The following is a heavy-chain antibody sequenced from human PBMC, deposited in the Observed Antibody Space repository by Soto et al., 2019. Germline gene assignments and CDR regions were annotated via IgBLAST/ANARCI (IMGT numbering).Heavy chain of an antibody. J-gene: IGHJ5*02. D-gene: IGHD1-1*01. Sequence: ASVKVSCKASGYTFTSYDINWVRQATGHGLEWMGWMNPNSGNTVYAQKFQGRVTMTRDTSISTAYMELSSLRSEDTAVYYCARERTGTPPNWFAPWGQGTLVPVSS. V-gene: IGHV1-8*01. CDR1: GYTFTSYD. CDR2: MNPNSGNT. CDR3: ARERTGTPPNWFAP.